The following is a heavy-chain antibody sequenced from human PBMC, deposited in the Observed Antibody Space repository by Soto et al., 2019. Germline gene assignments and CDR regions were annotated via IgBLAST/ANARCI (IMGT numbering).Heavy chain of an antibody. D-gene: IGHD3-22*01. Sequence: QVQLVESGGGVVQPGRSLRLSCAASGFTFSSYAMHWVRQAPGKGLEWVAVISYDGSNKYYADSVKGRFTISRDNSKNTLYLQMYSLRAEDTAVYYCAREILLPFDYWGQGTLVTVSS. CDR2: ISYDGSNK. J-gene: IGHJ4*02. V-gene: IGHV3-30-3*01. CDR3: AREILLPFDY. CDR1: GFTFSSYA.